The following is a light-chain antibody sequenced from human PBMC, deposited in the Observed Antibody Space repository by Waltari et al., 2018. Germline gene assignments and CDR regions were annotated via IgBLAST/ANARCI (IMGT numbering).Light chain of an antibody. J-gene: IGLJ2*01. CDR3: CSYAGRYTSV. Sequence: QSALTQPRSVSGSPGQSVTLSCTGTSSDIGGYKYVSWYQQHPGQAPQLVIYDVDKRPSGVPDRFSGSKAGNTASLTISGLQTDDDADYYCCSYAGRYTSVFGRGTRVTVL. CDR1: SSDIGGYKY. V-gene: IGLV2-11*01. CDR2: DVD.